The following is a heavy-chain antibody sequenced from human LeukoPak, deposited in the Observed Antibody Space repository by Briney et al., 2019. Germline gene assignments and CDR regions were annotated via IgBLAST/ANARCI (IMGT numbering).Heavy chain of an antibody. V-gene: IGHV3-23*01. Sequence: PGGSLRLSCAVSGFTFSNYAMSWVRQAPGKGLEWVPAVSGSGETTYYADSVKGRFTTSRDNSKNTLYLRMLTLRADDTAVYYCAKGPVVPSSSYYFDSWGQGTLVTVSS. CDR3: AKGPVVPSSSYYFDS. D-gene: IGHD2-2*01. CDR2: VSGSGETT. CDR1: GFTFSNYA. J-gene: IGHJ4*02.